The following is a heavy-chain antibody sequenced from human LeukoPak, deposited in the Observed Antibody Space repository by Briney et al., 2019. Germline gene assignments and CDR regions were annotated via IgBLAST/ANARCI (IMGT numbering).Heavy chain of an antibody. CDR3: VGDSIISVGGFDF. D-gene: IGHD2-15*01. Sequence: GGSLRLSCAASGFTFSNFYMSRIRQAPGKGLEWVSYISSNGGKIHYVDSVRGRFTISRDNAENSLYLHMSSLRADDTAVYYCVGDSIISVGGFDFWGQGTQVTVSS. J-gene: IGHJ5*01. V-gene: IGHV3-11*01. CDR1: GFTFSNFY. CDR2: ISSNGGKI.